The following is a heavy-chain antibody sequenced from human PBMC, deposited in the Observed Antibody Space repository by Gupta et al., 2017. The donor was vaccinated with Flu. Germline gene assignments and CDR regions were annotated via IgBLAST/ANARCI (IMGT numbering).Heavy chain of an antibody. Sequence: EVQLVESGGGLVQPGGSLRLSCAASGFTFSSYSMHWVRQAPGKGLEWVSYISSSSNTIYYADSVKGRFTISRDNAKNSLYLQMNSLRDEDTAVYYCARVPITGGLGGMDVWGQGTTVTVSS. V-gene: IGHV3-48*02. CDR2: ISSSSNTI. CDR3: ARVPITGGLGGMDV. CDR1: GFTFSSYS. D-gene: IGHD3-16*01. J-gene: IGHJ6*02.